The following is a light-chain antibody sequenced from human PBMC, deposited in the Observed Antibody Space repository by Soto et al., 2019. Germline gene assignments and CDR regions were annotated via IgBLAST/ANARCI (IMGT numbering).Light chain of an antibody. CDR3: CSYAGSSTSVV. J-gene: IGLJ2*01. CDR2: EGS. Sequence: QSVLTQPASVSGSPGQSITISCTGTSSDVGSYNLVSWYQQHPGEAPKLMIYEGSKRPSGVSNRFSGSKSGNTASLTISGLQAEDEADYYCCSYAGSSTSVVFGGGTKLTVL. V-gene: IGLV2-23*01. CDR1: SSDVGSYNL.